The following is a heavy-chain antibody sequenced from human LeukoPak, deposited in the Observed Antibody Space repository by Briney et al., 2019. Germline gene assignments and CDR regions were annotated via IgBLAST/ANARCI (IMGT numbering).Heavy chain of an antibody. J-gene: IGHJ4*02. V-gene: IGHV1-18*04. Sequence: ASVKVSCKASGYTFTGYYMHWVRQAPGQGLEWMGWISAYNGNTNYAQKLQGRVTMTTDTSTSTAYMELRSLRSDDTAVYYCARELLRGAFDYWGQGTLVTVSS. CDR1: GYTFTGYY. CDR2: ISAYNGNT. D-gene: IGHD1-26*01. CDR3: ARELLRGAFDY.